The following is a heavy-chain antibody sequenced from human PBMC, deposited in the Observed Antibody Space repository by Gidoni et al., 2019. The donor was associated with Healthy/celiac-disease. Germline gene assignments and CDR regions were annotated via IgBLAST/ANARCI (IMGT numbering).Heavy chain of an antibody. V-gene: IGHV3-49*03. D-gene: IGHD4-17*01. Sequence: EVQLVESGGGLVQPGRSLRLSCTASGFTFGVYAMSWFRQAPGKGLGWVGFIRSKAYGGTTEYAASVKGRFTISRDDSKSIAYLQMNSLKTEDTAVYYCTRDRDYGDYDPEGYWGQGTLVTVSS. J-gene: IGHJ4*02. CDR3: TRDRDYGDYDPEGY. CDR2: IRSKAYGGTT. CDR1: GFTFGVYA.